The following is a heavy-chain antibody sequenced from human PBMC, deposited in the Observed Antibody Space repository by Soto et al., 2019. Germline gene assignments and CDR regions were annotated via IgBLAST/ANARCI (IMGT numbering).Heavy chain of an antibody. J-gene: IGHJ3*02. CDR1: GFTFSSYS. CDR3: ATEPDSSGLTPMDAFDI. D-gene: IGHD6-19*01. Sequence: WGSLRLSCAASGFTFSSYSMNWVRQAPGKGLEWVSSISSSSSYIYYADSVKGRFTISRDNAKNSLYLQMNSLRAEDTAVYYCATEPDSSGLTPMDAFDIWGQGTMVTVSS. V-gene: IGHV3-21*01. CDR2: ISSSSSYI.